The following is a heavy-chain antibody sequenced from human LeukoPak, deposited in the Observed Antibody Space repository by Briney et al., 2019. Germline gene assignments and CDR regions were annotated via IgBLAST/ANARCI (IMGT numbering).Heavy chain of an antibody. J-gene: IGHJ4*02. Sequence: PSETLSLTCAVYGGSFSGYYWSWIRQPPGKGLEWIGEINHSGSTNYNPSLKSRVTISVDTSKNQFSLKLSSVTAADTAVYYCAKDIGSSTPRDYWGQGTLVTVSS. CDR2: INHSGST. CDR3: AKDIGSSTPRDY. V-gene: IGHV4-34*01. CDR1: GGSFSGYY. D-gene: IGHD6-13*01.